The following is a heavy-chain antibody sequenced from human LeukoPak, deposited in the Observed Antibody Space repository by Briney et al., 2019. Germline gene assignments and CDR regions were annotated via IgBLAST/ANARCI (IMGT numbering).Heavy chain of an antibody. D-gene: IGHD6-6*01. Sequence: PGASVKVSCKPSGYTLTSYGISWVRQAPGQGLEWMGWMSAYNGNANYAHKLQVRVTVTTDTSTSTTYMELRSLRSEDTAVDYCARRTYSRSSSIFDNWGQGTLVTVSS. CDR1: GYTLTSYG. J-gene: IGHJ4*02. CDR3: ARRTYSRSSSIFDN. CDR2: MSAYNGNA. V-gene: IGHV1-18*01.